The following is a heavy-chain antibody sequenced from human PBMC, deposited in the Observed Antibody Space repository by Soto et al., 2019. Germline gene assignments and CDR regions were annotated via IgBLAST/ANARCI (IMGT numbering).Heavy chain of an antibody. J-gene: IGHJ4*02. D-gene: IGHD6-19*01. CDR3: ANSPPAVAGYFDY. CDR1: GFTFSSSG. Sequence: QVQLVESGGGVVQPGRSLRLSCEASGFTFSSSGMHWVRQAPGKGLEWVAVTSFDGSSGYYADSVRGRFTISRDNSNNTLYLQMNSLRAEDTAVYYCANSPPAVAGYFDYWGQGTLVTVSS. V-gene: IGHV3-30*18. CDR2: TSFDGSSG.